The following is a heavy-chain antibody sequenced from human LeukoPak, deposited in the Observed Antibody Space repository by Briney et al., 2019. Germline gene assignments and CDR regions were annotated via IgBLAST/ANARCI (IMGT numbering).Heavy chain of an antibody. D-gene: IGHD6-19*01. CDR2: IWYDGSNK. Sequence: GGSLRLSCAASGFTFSSYGVHWVRQAPGKGLEWVAVIWYDGSNKYYADSVKGRFTISRDNSKNTLYLQMNSLRAEDTAVYYCASLHSSGWYDDAFDIWGQGTMVTVSS. J-gene: IGHJ3*02. CDR1: GFTFSSYG. CDR3: ASLHSSGWYDDAFDI. V-gene: IGHV3-33*01.